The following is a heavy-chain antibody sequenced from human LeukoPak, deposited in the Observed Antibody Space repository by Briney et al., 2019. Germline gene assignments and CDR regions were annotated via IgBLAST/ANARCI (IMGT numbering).Heavy chain of an antibody. CDR2: LISDGSSA. CDR1: GFTFSSYW. J-gene: IGHJ6*02. CDR3: VRDSRYCPDV. D-gene: IGHD2-8*02. Sequence: GGSLRLSCAASGFTFSSYWMHWVRQAPGKGLVWVSRLISDGSSASYADSVKGRFTISRDNTKNILYLQMNSLRAEDTAVYYCVRDSRYCPDVWGQGTTVTVSS. V-gene: IGHV3-74*01.